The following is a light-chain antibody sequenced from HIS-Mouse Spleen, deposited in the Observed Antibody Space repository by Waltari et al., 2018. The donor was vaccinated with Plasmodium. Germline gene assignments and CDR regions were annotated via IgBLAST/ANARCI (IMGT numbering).Light chain of an antibody. CDR1: SSDVGSYNL. Sequence: QSALTQPASVSGSPGQSITISCTGTSSDVGSYNLVSWYQQHPGKAPKLIIYEGSKRPSGVSNRFSGSKSGNTASRTISGLQAEDDADYYCCSYAGSSTYVFGTETKVTVL. CDR3: CSYAGSSTYV. J-gene: IGLJ1*01. V-gene: IGLV2-23*01. CDR2: EGS.